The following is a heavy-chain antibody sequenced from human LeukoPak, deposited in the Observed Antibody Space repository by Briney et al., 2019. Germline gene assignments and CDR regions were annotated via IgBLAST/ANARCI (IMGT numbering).Heavy chain of an antibody. CDR2: IIPIFCTT. D-gene: IGHD6-6*01. CDR1: VHTFSIYS. V-gene: IGHV1-69*06. CDR3: ASGPLSRYSSSSENTTDY. J-gene: IGHJ4*02. Sequence: ASVNVSCKSSVHTFSIYSISWVRQAPRQGLEWMREIIPIFCTTNYAQKFQGRVTITADKSTSTAYMELSSLRSEDRDVYYCASGPLSRYSSSSENTTDYWGQGTLVTVSS.